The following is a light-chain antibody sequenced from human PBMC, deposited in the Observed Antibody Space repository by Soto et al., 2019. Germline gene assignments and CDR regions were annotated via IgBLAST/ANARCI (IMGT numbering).Light chain of an antibody. J-gene: IGLJ2*01. CDR2: ANN. CDR1: RSNIGNNY. V-gene: IGLV1-51*01. CDR3: GTWDSDLNAVV. Sequence: QSVLTQPPSVSAAPGQKVTISCSGSRSNIGNNYVSWYQQLPRTAPKLLIFANNQRPSGIPDRFSGSKSGTSATLGITGLQTGDEAGYFCGTWDSDLNAVVFGGGTKLTVL.